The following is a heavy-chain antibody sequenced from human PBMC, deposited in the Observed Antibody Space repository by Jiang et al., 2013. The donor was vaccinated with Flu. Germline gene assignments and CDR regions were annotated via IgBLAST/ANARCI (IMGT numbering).Heavy chain of an antibody. J-gene: IGHJ4*02. CDR3: ARQSIEFGDYVNY. D-gene: IGHD2/OR15-2a*01. V-gene: IGHV5-51*01. CDR2: IYPGDSDT. Sequence: PGKGLEWMGIIYPGDSDTRYSPSFQGQVTISADKSISTAYLQWSSLKASDTAMYYCARQSIEFGDYVNYWGQGTLVTVSS.